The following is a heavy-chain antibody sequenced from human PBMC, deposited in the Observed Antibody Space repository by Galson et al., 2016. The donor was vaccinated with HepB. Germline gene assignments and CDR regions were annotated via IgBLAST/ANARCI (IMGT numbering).Heavy chain of an antibody. CDR3: ARADDDYGDYYAATGGSWFDP. D-gene: IGHD4-17*01. CDR2: INHSGST. Sequence: SETLSLTCAVYGGSFGAYYWTWIRQPPGKGLEWIGEINHSGSTNYNPSLKSRVTISVDTSMNQFSLKLKSVTAADTAIYYCARADDDYGDYYAATGGSWFDPWGQRTLVTFSS. V-gene: IGHV4-34*01. J-gene: IGHJ5*02. CDR1: GGSFGAYY.